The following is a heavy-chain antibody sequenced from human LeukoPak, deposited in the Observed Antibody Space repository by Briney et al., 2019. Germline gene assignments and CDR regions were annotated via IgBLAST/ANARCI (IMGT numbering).Heavy chain of an antibody. J-gene: IGHJ4*02. CDR1: DGSISNYY. Sequence: SETLSLTCTVSDGSISNYYRTWIRQPPGKELEWLGYIYYSGSTKTNPSLKSRVTISVDTSKNQFSLKLSSVTAADTAVYYCARDRGPYSGYDSYYFDYWGQGTLVTVSS. D-gene: IGHD5-12*01. V-gene: IGHV4-59*12. CDR3: ARDRGPYSGYDSYYFDY. CDR2: IYYSGST.